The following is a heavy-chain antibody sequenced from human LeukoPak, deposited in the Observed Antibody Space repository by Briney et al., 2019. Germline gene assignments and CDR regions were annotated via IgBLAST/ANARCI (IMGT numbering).Heavy chain of an antibody. Sequence: GGSLRLSCAASGFTFSSYSMNWVRQAPGKGLEWVSSISSSSSYIYYADSVKGRFTISRDDAKNSLYLQMNSLRAEDTAVYYCARSRTYSSSSFPLDYWGQGTLVTVSS. CDR3: ARSRTYSSSSFPLDY. CDR2: ISSSSSYI. D-gene: IGHD6-6*01. V-gene: IGHV3-21*01. CDR1: GFTFSSYS. J-gene: IGHJ4*02.